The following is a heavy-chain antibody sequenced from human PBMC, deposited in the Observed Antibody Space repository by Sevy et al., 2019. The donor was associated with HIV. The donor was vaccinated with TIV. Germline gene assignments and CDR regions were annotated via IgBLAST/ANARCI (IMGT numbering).Heavy chain of an antibody. Sequence: GGSLRLSCAASGFTFSSYSMNWVRQAPGKGLEWVSSICGLSNYIYYADSVQGRFTISRDNAKNSLYLQMNSLTDEDTAVYYCAGDETWDAFDIWGQGTMVTVSS. CDR2: ICGLSNYI. V-gene: IGHV3-21*01. CDR3: AGDETWDAFDI. J-gene: IGHJ3*02. CDR1: GFTFSSYS.